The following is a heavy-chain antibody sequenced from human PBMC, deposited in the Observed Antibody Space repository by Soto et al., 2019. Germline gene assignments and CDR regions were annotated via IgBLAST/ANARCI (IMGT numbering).Heavy chain of an antibody. J-gene: IGHJ4*02. CDR3: VSQRTTVPTQAYFDY. CDR2: VYYRGRS. V-gene: IGHV4-39*01. CDR1: GCSVTNSSYY. D-gene: IGHD4-17*01. Sequence: SETLSLTSHVSGCSVTNSSYYWGWIRRSPGKGLEWIGSVYYRGRSYSKSSVKSRVTISVDTSKNRFSLSLNSVTASDTAVYFCVSQRTTVPTQAYFDYWGPGALVTVSS.